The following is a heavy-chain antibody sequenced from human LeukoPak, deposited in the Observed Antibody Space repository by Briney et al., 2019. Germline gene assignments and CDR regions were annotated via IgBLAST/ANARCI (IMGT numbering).Heavy chain of an antibody. Sequence: GGSLRLSCAASGFTFSSYGMHWVRQAPGKGLEWMAVVSYDGSIKEYGDSVKGRFTISRDNAKNTLYLQMNSLRAEDAAVYYCARGGVMVSIFGVADWFDPWGQGTLVTVSS. CDR2: VSYDGSIK. V-gene: IGHV3-30*03. J-gene: IGHJ5*02. D-gene: IGHD3-3*01. CDR3: ARGGVMVSIFGVADWFDP. CDR1: GFTFSSYG.